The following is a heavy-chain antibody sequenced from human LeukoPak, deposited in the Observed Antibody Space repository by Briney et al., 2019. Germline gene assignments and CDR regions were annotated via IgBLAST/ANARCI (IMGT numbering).Heavy chain of an antibody. CDR2: INPSGHST. CDR1: GFTFSNYA. Sequence: GGSLRLSCAASGFTFSNYAMNWVRQAPGRGLEWVSAINPSGHSTYYADSVKGRFTISRDNSKNTLYLQMNSLRAEDTAVYFCAKAGTHSYFDDWGQGTLVTVSA. V-gene: IGHV3-23*01. D-gene: IGHD6-19*01. CDR3: AKAGTHSYFDD. J-gene: IGHJ4*02.